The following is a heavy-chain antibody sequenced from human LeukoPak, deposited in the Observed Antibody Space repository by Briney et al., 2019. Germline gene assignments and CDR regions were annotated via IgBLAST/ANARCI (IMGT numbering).Heavy chain of an antibody. CDR1: GFTFSSYG. D-gene: IGHD3-10*01. J-gene: IGHJ4*02. V-gene: IGHV3-30*18. Sequence: PGRSLRLSCAASGFTFSSYGMHWVRQAPGKGLERVAVISYDGSNKYYADSVKGRFTISRDNSKNTLYLQMNSLRAEDTAVYYCAKGDSGLLWFGESALIDYWGQGTLVTVSS. CDR3: AKGDSGLLWFGESALIDY. CDR2: ISYDGSNK.